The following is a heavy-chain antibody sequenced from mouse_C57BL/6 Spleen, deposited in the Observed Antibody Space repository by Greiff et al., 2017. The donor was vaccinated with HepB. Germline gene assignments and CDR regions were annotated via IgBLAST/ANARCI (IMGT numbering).Heavy chain of an antibody. CDR1: GYTFTSYW. CDR3: ARFGYDVGYFDV. CDR2: IDPSDSYT. D-gene: IGHD2-2*01. J-gene: IGHJ1*03. V-gene: IGHV1-69*01. Sequence: QVQLQQPGAELVMPGASVKLSCKASGYTFTSYWMHWVKQRPGQGLEWIGEIDPSDSYTNYNQKFKGKSTLTVDKSSSTAYMQLSSLTSDDSAVYYCARFGYDVGYFDVWGTGTTVTVSS.